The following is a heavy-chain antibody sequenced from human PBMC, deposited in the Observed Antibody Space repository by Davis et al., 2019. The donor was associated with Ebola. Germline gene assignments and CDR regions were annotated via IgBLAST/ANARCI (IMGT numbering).Heavy chain of an antibody. CDR2: INTNTGNP. D-gene: IGHD6-19*01. J-gene: IGHJ6*04. CDR1: GYTFTSYA. CDR3: ARDYHSSGWSIRPGMDV. Sequence: ASVKVSCKASGYTFTSYAMNWVRQAPGQGLEWMGWINTNTGNPTYAQGFTGRFVFSLDTSVSTAYLQISSLKAEDTAVYYCARDYHSSGWSIRPGMDVWGKGTTVTVSS. V-gene: IGHV7-4-1*02.